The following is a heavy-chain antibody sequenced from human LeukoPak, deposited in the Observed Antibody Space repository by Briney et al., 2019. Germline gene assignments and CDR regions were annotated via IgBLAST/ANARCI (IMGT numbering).Heavy chain of an antibody. CDR2: IMPLFGTA. D-gene: IGHD4-17*01. V-gene: IGHV1-69*13. CDR1: GGTFNNSA. Sequence: SVKVSCKTSGGTFNNSAISWVRQAPGQGLEWLGGIMPLFGTAGYAQKFRGRVTITEDESTRTVYLELTSLTSDDTAVYYCARDVHGDYGSGWFDPWGQGTLVSVSS. J-gene: IGHJ5*02. CDR3: ARDVHGDYGSGWFDP.